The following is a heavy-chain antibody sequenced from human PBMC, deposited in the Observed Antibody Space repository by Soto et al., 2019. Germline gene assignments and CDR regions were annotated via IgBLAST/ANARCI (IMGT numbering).Heavy chain of an antibody. J-gene: IGHJ4*02. CDR1: GEYLSRVSYY. V-gene: IGHV4-61*09. Sequence: SQTMSLTCDVSGEYLSRVSYYWSWFRQSAGTGLEWFGHIYISGTTMYNPSLKSRVTMSVAPPKNQLSLKLTSVTAADTAVYYCARINGGSPYFWGQGTLVTVSS. CDR3: ARINGGSPYF. CDR2: IYISGTT. D-gene: IGHD2-15*01.